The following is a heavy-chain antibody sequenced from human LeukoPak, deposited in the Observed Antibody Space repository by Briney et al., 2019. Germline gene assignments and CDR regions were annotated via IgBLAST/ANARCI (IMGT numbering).Heavy chain of an antibody. CDR2: IKQDGSEI. V-gene: IGHV3-7*01. Sequence: GGSLRLSCAASGFTFSRYWMSWVRQAPGKGPEWVANIKQDGSEIYYVDSMKGRFTISRDNAKNSLYLQMNSLRSEDTAVYYCAREAGYIAAAATDYGMDVWGLGTTVTVSS. J-gene: IGHJ6*02. D-gene: IGHD6-13*01. CDR1: GFTFSRYW. CDR3: AREAGYIAAAATDYGMDV.